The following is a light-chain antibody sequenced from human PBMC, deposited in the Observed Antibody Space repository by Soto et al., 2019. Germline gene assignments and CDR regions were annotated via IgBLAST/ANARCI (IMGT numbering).Light chain of an antibody. CDR3: HQYGTSPQT. J-gene: IGKJ1*01. CDR2: GAS. CDR1: QSVSSNY. V-gene: IGKV3-20*01. Sequence: EIVLTQSPGTLSLSPGERATLSCRASQSVSSNYLAWYQQKPGQAPRLLIYGASTRATAVPDRFSGSGSGTDFTLTITSLQSDDFAVYYCHQYGTSPQTFGQGTKVDFK.